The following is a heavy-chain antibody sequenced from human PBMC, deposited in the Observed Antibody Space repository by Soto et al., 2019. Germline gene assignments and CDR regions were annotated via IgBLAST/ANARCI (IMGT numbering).Heavy chain of an antibody. V-gene: IGHV3-23*01. CDR1: GFTFSSYA. CDR2: ISGSGGST. Sequence: PGGSLRLSCAASGFTFSSYAMSWVRQAPGKGLEWVSAISGSGGSTYYADSVKGRFTISRDNSKNTLYLQMNSLRAEDTAVYYCAKDAVATTIVRNAFDIWGQGTMVTVSS. CDR3: AKDAVATTIVRNAFDI. J-gene: IGHJ3*02. D-gene: IGHD5-12*01.